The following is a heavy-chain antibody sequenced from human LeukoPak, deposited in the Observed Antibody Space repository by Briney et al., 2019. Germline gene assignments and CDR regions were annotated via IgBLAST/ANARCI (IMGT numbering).Heavy chain of an antibody. Sequence: GGSLRLSRAASGFTFSSYAMHWVRQAPGKGLEWVAVISYDGSNKYYADSVKGRFTISRDNSKNTLYLQMNSLRAEDTAVYYCAREAEQQLSGGDYYYYYGMDVWGQGTTVTVSS. CDR2: ISYDGSNK. D-gene: IGHD6-13*01. V-gene: IGHV3-30-3*01. CDR3: AREAEQQLSGGDYYYYYGMDV. CDR1: GFTFSSYA. J-gene: IGHJ6*02.